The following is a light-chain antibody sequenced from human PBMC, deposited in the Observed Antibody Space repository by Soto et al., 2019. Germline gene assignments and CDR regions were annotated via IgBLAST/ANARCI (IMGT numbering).Light chain of an antibody. J-gene: IGKJ1*01. Sequence: EIVLTQSPGTLSLSPGERATLSCRASQSVSSSYLAWYQQKPGQAPRLLIYGASSRATGIPDRFSGSGSGTDLTITISRLEPEDCAVYYCQQYGSSSWTFGQGTKVDIK. CDR1: QSVSSSY. CDR3: QQYGSSSWT. CDR2: GAS. V-gene: IGKV3-20*01.